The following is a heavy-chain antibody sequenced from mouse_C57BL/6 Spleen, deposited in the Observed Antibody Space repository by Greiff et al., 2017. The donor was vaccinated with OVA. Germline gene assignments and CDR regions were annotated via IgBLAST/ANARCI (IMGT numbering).Heavy chain of an antibody. CDR2: IYPGDGDT. J-gene: IGHJ1*03. CDR1: GYAFSSSW. Sequence: VQLQQSGPELVKPGASVKISCKASGYAFSSSWMNWVKQRPGKGLEWIGRIYPGDGDTNYNGKFKGKATLTADKSSSTAYMQLSSLTSEDSAVYFCARLGYYWYFDVWGTGTTVTVSS. CDR3: ARLGYYWYFDV. V-gene: IGHV1-82*01.